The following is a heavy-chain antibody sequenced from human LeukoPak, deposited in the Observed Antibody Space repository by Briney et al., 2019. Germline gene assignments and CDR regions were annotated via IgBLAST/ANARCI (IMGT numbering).Heavy chain of an antibody. J-gene: IGHJ4*02. D-gene: IGHD3-22*01. CDR2: ISSSSSYI. CDR1: GFTFSSYS. V-gene: IGHV3-21*01. Sequence: GGSLRLSCAASGFTFSSYSMNWVRQAPGKGLEWVSSISSSSSYIYYADSVKGRFTISRDNAKNSLYLQMNSLRAEDTAVYYCARSGGSSGYYYGFDYWGRGTLVTVSS. CDR3: ARSGGSSGYYYGFDY.